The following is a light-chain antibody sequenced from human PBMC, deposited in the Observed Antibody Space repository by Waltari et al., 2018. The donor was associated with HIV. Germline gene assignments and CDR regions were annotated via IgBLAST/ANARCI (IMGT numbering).Light chain of an antibody. Sequence: SYVLTQPPSESVAPGQTARVTCGGQNVGSNSVHWYQQKAGQPPTLVLYDDTDRPSGSPERVSGSNSGNTATLTISRVEVGDEADYYCHVWDSAGDGHVFGSGTKVTV. CDR1: NVGSNS. CDR3: HVWDSAGDGHV. V-gene: IGLV3-21*02. CDR2: DDT. J-gene: IGLJ1*01.